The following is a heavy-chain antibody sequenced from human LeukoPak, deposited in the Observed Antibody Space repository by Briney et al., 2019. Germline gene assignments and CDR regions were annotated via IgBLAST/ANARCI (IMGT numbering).Heavy chain of an antibody. CDR2: INPNSGGT. Sequence: ASVKVSCKASGYTFTGYYMHWVRQAPGQGLEWMGWINPNSGGTNYAQKFQGRVTMTRDTSISTAYMELSRLRSDDTAVYYCARDAGITMVRGVIPMAGFFDYWGQGTLVTVSS. CDR3: ARDAGITMVRGVIPMAGFFDY. V-gene: IGHV1-2*02. J-gene: IGHJ4*02. CDR1: GYTFTGYY. D-gene: IGHD3-10*01.